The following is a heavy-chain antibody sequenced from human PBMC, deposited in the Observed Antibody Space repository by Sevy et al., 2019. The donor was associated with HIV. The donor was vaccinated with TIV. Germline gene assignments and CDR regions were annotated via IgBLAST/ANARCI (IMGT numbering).Heavy chain of an antibody. D-gene: IGHD2-2*01. CDR3: ASDCSSTSCLWGLDV. V-gene: IGHV3-7*03. Sequence: RLSCAASGFSFSSYWMSWVRQAPGKGLEWVANIKRDGSEKYYVDSVKGRFTISRDNAKNSLFLQMNSLRAEDTAIYYCASDCSSTSCLWGLDVWGQGTTVTVSS. J-gene: IGHJ6*02. CDR2: IKRDGSEK. CDR1: GFSFSSYW.